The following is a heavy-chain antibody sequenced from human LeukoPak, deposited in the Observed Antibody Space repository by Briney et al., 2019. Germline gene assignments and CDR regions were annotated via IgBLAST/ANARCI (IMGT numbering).Heavy chain of an antibody. CDR3: ASYLVVVPD. CDR1: GFTFSSYS. D-gene: IGHD2-2*01. Sequence: GGSLRLSCAASGFTFSSYSMNWVRQAPGKGLEWVSYISSSSSTIYYADSVKGRFTISRDNAKNSPYLQMNSLRAEDTAVYYCASYLVVVPDWGQGTLVTVSS. V-gene: IGHV3-48*01. J-gene: IGHJ4*02. CDR2: ISSSSSTI.